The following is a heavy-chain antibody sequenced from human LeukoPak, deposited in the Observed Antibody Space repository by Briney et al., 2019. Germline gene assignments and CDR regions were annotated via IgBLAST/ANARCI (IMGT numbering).Heavy chain of an antibody. Sequence: SVKVSCKASGGTFSSYAISWVRQAPGQGLEWMGGIIPIFGTANYAQKFQGRVTMTEDTSTDTAYMELSSLRSEDTAVYYCATDLDYDFFDYWGQGTLVTVSS. CDR1: GGTFSSYA. D-gene: IGHD3-3*01. CDR3: ATDLDYDFFDY. CDR2: IIPIFGTA. J-gene: IGHJ4*02. V-gene: IGHV1-69*06.